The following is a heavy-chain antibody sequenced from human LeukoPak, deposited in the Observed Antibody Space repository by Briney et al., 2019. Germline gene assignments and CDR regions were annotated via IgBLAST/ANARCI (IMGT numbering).Heavy chain of an antibody. CDR2: ISWNGGEE. J-gene: IGHJ4*02. CDR3: AKEQGYTGWLTTGH. D-gene: IGHD6-19*01. V-gene: IGHV3-30*18. Sequence: GGFLRLSCAASGFTFSDYGMHWLRQAPGKGLEWVAVISWNGGEEHYGNSVRGRFTISRDNSKNMVYLQMNSLRAEDTAVYYCAKEQGYTGWLTTGHWGQGALVTVSS. CDR1: GFTFSDYG.